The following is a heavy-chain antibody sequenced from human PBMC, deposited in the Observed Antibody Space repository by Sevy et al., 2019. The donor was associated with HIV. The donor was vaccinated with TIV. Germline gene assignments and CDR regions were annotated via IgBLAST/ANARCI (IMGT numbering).Heavy chain of an antibody. D-gene: IGHD3-9*01. CDR1: GYTFSRHG. CDR3: ARDYLTGYYWPTPLDF. V-gene: IGHV1-18*01. J-gene: IGHJ4*02. Sequence: ASVKVSCKASGYTFSRHGFSWVRQAPGQGLEWVGWISPYNGNTNYGQKFHDRVTMTTDTSTTTAYMELRCLRSDDTAAYYCARDYLTGYYWPTPLDFWGQGTLVTVSS. CDR2: ISPYNGNT.